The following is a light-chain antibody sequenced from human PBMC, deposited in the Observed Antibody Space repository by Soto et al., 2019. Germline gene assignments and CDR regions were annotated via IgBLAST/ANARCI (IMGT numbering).Light chain of an antibody. CDR1: SSDVGAYNY. J-gene: IGLJ1*01. CDR3: NSCTSSNTYG. CDR2: DVS. V-gene: IGLV2-14*01. Sequence: QSVLTQPASVSGSPGQSITISCTGTSSDVGAYNYVSWYQQHPGRAPKLMIYDVSNRPSGVPNRFSGSKSGNTAFLIISGLQAEDEADYYCNSCTSSNTYGFGTGTKLTVL.